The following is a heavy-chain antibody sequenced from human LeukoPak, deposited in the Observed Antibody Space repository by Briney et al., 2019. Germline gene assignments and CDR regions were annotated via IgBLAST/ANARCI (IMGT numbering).Heavy chain of an antibody. CDR3: ARDLAGYCSGGSCYSFNYYYYYMDV. Sequence: GASVKVSCKTSGYSFTGYYMHWVRQAPGQGLEWMGWISAYNGNTNYAQKLQGRVTMTTDTSTSTAYMELRSLRSDDTAVYYCARDLAGYCSGGSCYSFNYYYYYMDVWGKGTTVTVSS. V-gene: IGHV1-18*04. CDR1: GYSFTGYY. D-gene: IGHD2-15*01. CDR2: ISAYNGNT. J-gene: IGHJ6*03.